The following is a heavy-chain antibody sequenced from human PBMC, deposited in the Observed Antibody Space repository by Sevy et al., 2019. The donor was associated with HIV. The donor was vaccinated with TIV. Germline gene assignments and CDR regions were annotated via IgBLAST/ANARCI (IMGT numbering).Heavy chain of an antibody. D-gene: IGHD4-17*01. CDR3: ARDLEFYDYGDYGPAFMPDY. V-gene: IGHV3-33*01. CDR1: GFTFSTYG. Sequence: GGSLRLSCAASGFTFSTYGMHWVRQAPGKGLEWVALIWFDGSNTYYADSVKGRFTISRDIDKNTLHLQMNSLRAEDTAVYCCARDLEFYDYGDYGPAFMPDYWGQGTLVTVSS. CDR2: IWFDGSNT. J-gene: IGHJ4*02.